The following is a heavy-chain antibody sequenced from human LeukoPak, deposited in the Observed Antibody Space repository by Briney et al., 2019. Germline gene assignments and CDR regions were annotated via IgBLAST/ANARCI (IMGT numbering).Heavy chain of an antibody. CDR1: GYTFTSYD. D-gene: IGHD3-22*01. Sequence: ASVKVSCKASGYTFTSYDINWVRQATGQGLEWMGWMNPSSGNTGYAQKFQGRVTMTRNTSISTAYMELSSLRSEDTAVYYCARVFRSYYDSSGYDAFDIWGQGTMVTVSS. V-gene: IGHV1-8*01. J-gene: IGHJ3*02. CDR3: ARVFRSYYDSSGYDAFDI. CDR2: MNPSSGNT.